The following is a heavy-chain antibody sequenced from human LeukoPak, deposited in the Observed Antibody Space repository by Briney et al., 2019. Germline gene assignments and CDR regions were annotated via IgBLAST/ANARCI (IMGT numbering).Heavy chain of an antibody. CDR1: GYTFTSYG. D-gene: IGHD1/OR15-1a*01. CDR2: ISAYNGNT. V-gene: IGHV1-18*01. CDR3: ARTGTTDVDAFDI. J-gene: IGHJ3*02. Sequence: ASVKVSCKASGYTFTSYGISWVRQAPGQGLEWMGWISAYNGNTNYAQKLQGRVTMTTDTSTSTAYVELRSLRSDDTAVYYCARTGTTDVDAFDIWGQGTMVTVSS.